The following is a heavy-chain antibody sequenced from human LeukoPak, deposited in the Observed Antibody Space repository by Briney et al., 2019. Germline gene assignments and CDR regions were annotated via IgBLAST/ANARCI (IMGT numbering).Heavy chain of an antibody. J-gene: IGHJ4*02. Sequence: GGSLRLSCAASGFTFSSYAMHWVRQAPGKGLEWVAVISYDGSNKYYADSVKGRFTISRDNSKNTLYLQMNSLGAEDTAVYYCARDENCSGGSCYAESTYFDYWGQGTLVTVSS. D-gene: IGHD2-15*01. V-gene: IGHV3-30*04. CDR2: ISYDGSNK. CDR3: ARDENCSGGSCYAESTYFDY. CDR1: GFTFSSYA.